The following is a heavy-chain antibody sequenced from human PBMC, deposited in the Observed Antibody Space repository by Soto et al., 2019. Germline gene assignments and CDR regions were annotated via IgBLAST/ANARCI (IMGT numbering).Heavy chain of an antibody. CDR2: IVVVSGNT. CDR3: AAPIDTAMAFDY. V-gene: IGHV1-58*01. CDR1: GFTFTSSA. J-gene: IGHJ4*02. Sequence: SVKVSCKASGFTFTSSAVQWVRQARGQRLEWIGWIVVVSGNTNYAQKFQERVTITRDMSTSTAYMELSSLRSEDTAVNYCAAPIDTAMAFDYWGQGTLVTVSS. D-gene: IGHD5-18*01.